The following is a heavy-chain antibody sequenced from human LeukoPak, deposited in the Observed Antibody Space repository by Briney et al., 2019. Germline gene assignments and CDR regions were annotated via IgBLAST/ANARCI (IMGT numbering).Heavy chain of an antibody. J-gene: IGHJ4*02. D-gene: IGHD4-17*01. CDR3: AREGDYDY. Sequence: GGSLRLSCAASGFTFTSYAMSWVRQAPGRGLEWVSTIGGSGSVTFYADSVKGRFTISRDKSKNTLYLQMNSLRAEDTAVYFCAREGDYDYGGQGTLVTVSS. CDR1: GFTFTSYA. V-gene: IGHV3-23*01. CDR2: IGGSGSVT.